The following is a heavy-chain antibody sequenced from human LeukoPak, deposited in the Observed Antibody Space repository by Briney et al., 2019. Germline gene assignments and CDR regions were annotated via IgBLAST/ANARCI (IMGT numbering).Heavy chain of an antibody. CDR3: ARGYDFWSGYYFDY. D-gene: IGHD3-3*01. V-gene: IGHV4-39*07. Sequence: PSETLSLTCTVSGASISSTTYYWGWIRQPPGKGLEWIGSIYYNGITYYNPSLKSRVTISVDTSKHQFSLKLSSVTAADTAVYYCARGYDFWSGYYFDYWGQGTLVTVSS. J-gene: IGHJ4*02. CDR2: IYYNGIT. CDR1: GASISSTTYY.